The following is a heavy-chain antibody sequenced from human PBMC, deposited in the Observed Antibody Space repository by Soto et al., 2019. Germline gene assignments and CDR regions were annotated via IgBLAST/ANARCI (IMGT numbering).Heavy chain of an antibody. D-gene: IGHD6-6*01. J-gene: IGHJ5*02. CDR1: GFTFSSYA. CDR2: ISYDGSNK. Sequence: QVQLVESGRGVVQPGRSLRLSCAASGFTFSSYAMHWVRQAPGKGLEWVAVISYDGSNKYYADSVKGRFTISRDKSKNSLYLQMNSLRAEDTAVYYCARSRLYSSSSPLDGFDHWGQGTLVTVSS. CDR3: ARSRLYSSSSPLDGFDH. V-gene: IGHV3-30-3*01.